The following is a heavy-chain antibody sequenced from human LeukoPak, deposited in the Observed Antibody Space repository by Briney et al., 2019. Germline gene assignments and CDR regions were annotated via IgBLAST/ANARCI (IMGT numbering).Heavy chain of an antibody. J-gene: IGHJ2*01. CDR1: GFTFSSFA. V-gene: IGHV3-23*01. CDR3: AKDLTYLSSINCYVFWYFDL. Sequence: GGSLRLSCAASGFTFSSFAMTWVRQAPGKGLDWVSGITGSGSNTDYAGSVKGRFTISRDNSKNTLYLQMNSLRAEDTAVYYCAKDLTYLSSINCYVFWYFDLWGRGTLVTVSS. D-gene: IGHD2-2*01. CDR2: ITGSGSNT.